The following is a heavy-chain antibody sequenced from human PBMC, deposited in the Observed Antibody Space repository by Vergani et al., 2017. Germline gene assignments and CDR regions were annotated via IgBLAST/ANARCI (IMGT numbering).Heavy chain of an antibody. Sequence: EVQLVETGGGLIQPGGSPRLSCAASGFTVSSNYMSWVRQAPGKGLEWVSVIYSGGSTYYADSVKGRFTISRDNSKNTLYLQMNSLRAEDTAVYYCARVVSYGYYFDYWGQGTLVTVSS. CDR3: ARVVSYGYYFDY. J-gene: IGHJ4*02. V-gene: IGHV3-53*02. D-gene: IGHD5-18*01. CDR2: IYSGGST. CDR1: GFTVSSNY.